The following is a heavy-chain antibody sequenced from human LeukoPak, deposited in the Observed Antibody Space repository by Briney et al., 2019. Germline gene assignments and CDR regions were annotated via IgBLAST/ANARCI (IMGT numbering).Heavy chain of an antibody. CDR1: GFTVSSNY. Sequence: GGSLRLSCAASGFTVSSNYMSWVRQAPGKGLEWVSAIYSGGSTYYADSVKGRFTISRDNSKNTLYLQMNSLRAEDTAVYYCARVDSPIYGSGSYYQDYWGQGTLVTVSS. CDR3: ARVDSPIYGSGSYYQDY. CDR2: IYSGGST. D-gene: IGHD3-10*01. V-gene: IGHV3-66*01. J-gene: IGHJ4*02.